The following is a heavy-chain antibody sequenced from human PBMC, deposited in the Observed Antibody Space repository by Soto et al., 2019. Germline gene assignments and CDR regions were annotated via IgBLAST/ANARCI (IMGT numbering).Heavy chain of an antibody. CDR1: GFTFSGSA. J-gene: IGHJ6*02. CDR3: TTSGYDYRRVYYYYYGMDV. Sequence: EVQLVESGGGLVQPGGSLKLSCAASGFTFSGSAMHWVRQASGKGLEWVGRIRSKANSYATAYAASVKGRFTISRDDSXNXAXXQMNSLKTEDTAVYYCTTSGYDYRRVYYYYYGMDVWGQGTTVTVSS. V-gene: IGHV3-73*02. CDR2: IRSKANSYAT. D-gene: IGHD5-12*01.